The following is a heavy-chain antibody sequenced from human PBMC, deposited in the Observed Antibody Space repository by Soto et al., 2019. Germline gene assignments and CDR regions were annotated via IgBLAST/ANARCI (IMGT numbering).Heavy chain of an antibody. V-gene: IGHV3-13*05. J-gene: IGHJ6*02. CDR3: ARGLRAAAARGGYYYYYGMDV. D-gene: IGHD6-13*01. Sequence: PGGSLRLSCAASGFTFSSYDMHWVRQATGKGLEWVSAIGTAGDPYYPGSVKGRFTISRENAKDSLYLQMNSLRAGDTAVYYCARGLRAAAARGGYYYYYGMDVWGQGTTVTVSS. CDR1: GFTFSSYD. CDR2: IGTAGDP.